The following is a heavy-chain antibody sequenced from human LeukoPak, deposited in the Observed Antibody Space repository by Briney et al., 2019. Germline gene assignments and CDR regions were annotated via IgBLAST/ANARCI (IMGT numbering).Heavy chain of an antibody. CDR3: ARALSGGDYEGGFDY. Sequence: ASVKVSCKASGYTFTSYGISWVRPAPGQGLEWMGWISAYNGNTNYAQKLQGRVTMTTDTSTSTAYMELRSLRSDDTAVYYCARALSGGDYEGGFDYWGQGTLVTVSS. D-gene: IGHD4-17*01. CDR2: ISAYNGNT. J-gene: IGHJ4*02. V-gene: IGHV1-18*01. CDR1: GYTFTSYG.